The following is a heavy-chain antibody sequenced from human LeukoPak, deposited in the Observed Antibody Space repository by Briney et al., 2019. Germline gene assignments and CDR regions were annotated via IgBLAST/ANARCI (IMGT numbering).Heavy chain of an antibody. V-gene: IGHV3-74*01. D-gene: IGHD2-21*01. CDR1: GFTFSSYR. CDR2: INSDGSTT. J-gene: IGHJ6*04. Sequence: PGGSLRLSCADSGFTFSSYRMHSVRQAPGKGLVWVPRINSDGSTTSYADSVKGRFTISRDNAKKTLYLQMNSLRAEDTAVYYCARVIGCPDVWGKGTTVTVSS. CDR3: ARVIGCPDV.